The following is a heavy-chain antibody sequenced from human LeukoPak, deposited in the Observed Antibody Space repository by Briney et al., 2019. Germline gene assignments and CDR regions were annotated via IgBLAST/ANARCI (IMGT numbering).Heavy chain of an antibody. V-gene: IGHV1-46*01. CDR2: INPSGGST. CDR3: ASDSSGWYNPLDY. D-gene: IGHD6-19*01. CDR1: GYTFSSYY. Sequence: ASVKVSCKASGYTFSSYYIHWVRQAPGQGLEWMGIINPSGGSTSYTQKFQGRVTMTRDTSTSTVYMELSSLRSEDTAVYYCASDSSGWYNPLDYWGQGTLVTVSS. J-gene: IGHJ4*02.